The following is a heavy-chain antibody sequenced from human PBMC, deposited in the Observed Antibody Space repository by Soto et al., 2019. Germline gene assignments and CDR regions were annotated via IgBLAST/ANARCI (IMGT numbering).Heavy chain of an antibody. V-gene: IGHV1-69*08. CDR3: ARDSDIVVVPAAPNYYYYYMDV. CDR1: GGTFSSYT. CDR2: IIPILGIA. J-gene: IGHJ6*03. D-gene: IGHD2-2*01. Sequence: QVQLVQSGAEVKKPGSSVKVSCKAPGGTFSSYTISWVRQAPGQGLEWMGRIIPILGIANYAQKFQGRVTITADKSTSTAYMELSSLRSEDTAVYYCARDSDIVVVPAAPNYYYYYMDVWGKGTTVTVSS.